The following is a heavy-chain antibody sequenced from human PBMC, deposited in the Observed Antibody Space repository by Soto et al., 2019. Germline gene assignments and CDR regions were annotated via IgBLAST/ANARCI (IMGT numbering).Heavy chain of an antibody. D-gene: IGHD6-19*01. CDR3: ARGRIAVAGHYSFDL. V-gene: IGHV3-53*01. Sequence: EVQLVESGGGLIQPGGSLRLSCTASGFTVSSNYMSWVRQAPGKGLEWVSVIYTGGYTYYADSVKGPFTISRDNSKNTLSLQMTSLRAEDTAVYFCARGRIAVAGHYSFDLWGQGTLVTVSS. CDR1: GFTVSSNY. J-gene: IGHJ4*02. CDR2: IYTGGYT.